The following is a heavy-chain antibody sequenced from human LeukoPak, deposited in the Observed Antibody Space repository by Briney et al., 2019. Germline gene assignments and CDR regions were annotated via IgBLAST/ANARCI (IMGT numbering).Heavy chain of an antibody. CDR2: ISSSGPAI. D-gene: IGHD1-26*01. Sequence: GGSLRLSCAASGFSFSSFSMNWVRQAPGKGLEWISYISSSGPAIYYADSVKGRFTISRDNAKNSLYLQMNSLRAEDTALYYCARPSNEGATSCDYWGQGTLVTVSS. J-gene: IGHJ4*02. V-gene: IGHV3-48*04. CDR3: ARPSNEGATSCDY. CDR1: GFSFSSFS.